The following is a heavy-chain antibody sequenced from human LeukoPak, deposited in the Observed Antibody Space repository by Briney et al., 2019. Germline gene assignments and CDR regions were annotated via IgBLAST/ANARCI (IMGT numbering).Heavy chain of an antibody. V-gene: IGHV3-7*01. D-gene: IGHD4-17*01. CDR2: INQDGSEK. CDR3: AREGLYGDYLFDY. CDR1: GFTFSSYW. Sequence: GGSLRLSCAASGFTFSSYWMTWVRQAPGKGLEWVANINQDGSEKCYVDSVKGRFTIPRDNAKNSLYLQMNSLRAEDTAVYYCAREGLYGDYLFDYWGQGTLVTVSS. J-gene: IGHJ4*02.